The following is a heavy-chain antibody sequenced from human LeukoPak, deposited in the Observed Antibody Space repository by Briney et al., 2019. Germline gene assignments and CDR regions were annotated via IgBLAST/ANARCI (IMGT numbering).Heavy chain of an antibody. V-gene: IGHV4-39*07. Sequence: PAETLSLTCTVSSGSISSNRYYWGWIRQSPGKGLEWIGSIYYSGNTFYNPSLKSRVTISVDTSKNQFSLKLSSVTAADTAVYYCARVSQQLGVDYWGQGTLVTVSS. CDR1: SGSISSNRYY. CDR2: IYYSGNT. J-gene: IGHJ4*02. D-gene: IGHD6-13*01. CDR3: ARVSQQLGVDY.